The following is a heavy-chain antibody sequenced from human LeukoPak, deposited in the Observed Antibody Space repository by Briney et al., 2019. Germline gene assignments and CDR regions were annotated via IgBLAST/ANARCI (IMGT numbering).Heavy chain of an antibody. Sequence: SETLSLTCAVYGGSFSGYYWSWIRQPPGKGLEWIGEINHSGSTNYDTSLKSRATITVDTSKNQFTLKLSAVTAADTAVYYCASSGLYYYDSRPHYWGQGTLVTVSS. CDR2: INHSGST. J-gene: IGHJ4*02. D-gene: IGHD3-22*01. CDR1: GGSFSGYY. CDR3: ASSGLYYYDSRPHY. V-gene: IGHV4-34*01.